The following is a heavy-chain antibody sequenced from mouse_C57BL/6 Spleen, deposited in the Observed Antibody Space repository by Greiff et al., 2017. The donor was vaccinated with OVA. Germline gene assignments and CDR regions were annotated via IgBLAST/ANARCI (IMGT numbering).Heavy chain of an antibody. CDR1: GFTFSSYG. CDR2: ISSGGSYT. Sequence: EVQLVESGGDLVKPGGSLKLSCAASGFTFSSYGMSWVRQTPDKRLEWVATISSGGSYTYYPDSVKGRFTISRDNAKNTLYLHMSSLKSEDTAMYYCAREGTGNYLDYWGQGTTLTVSS. D-gene: IGHD4-1*01. CDR3: AREGTGNYLDY. V-gene: IGHV5-6*01. J-gene: IGHJ2*01.